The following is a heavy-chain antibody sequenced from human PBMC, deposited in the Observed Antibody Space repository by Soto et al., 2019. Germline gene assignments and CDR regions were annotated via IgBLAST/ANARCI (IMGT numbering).Heavy chain of an antibody. CDR1: GGSISSGDYY. D-gene: IGHD3-9*01. J-gene: IGHJ6*02. CDR2: IYYSGST. V-gene: IGHV4-30-4*01. Sequence: SETLSLTCTVSGGSISSGDYYWSWIRQPPGKGLEWIGYIYYSGSTYYNPSLKSRVTISVDTSKNQFSLKLSSVTAADTAVYYCARYSPYYDILTDYYGMDVWGQGTTVTVSS. CDR3: ARYSPYYDILTDYYGMDV.